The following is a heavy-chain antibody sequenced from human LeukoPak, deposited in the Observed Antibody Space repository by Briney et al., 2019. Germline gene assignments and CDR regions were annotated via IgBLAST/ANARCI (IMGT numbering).Heavy chain of an antibody. D-gene: IGHD3-22*01. CDR2: IYYTGST. CDR1: GGSISRDY. J-gene: IGHJ6*02. CDR3: ARLGFDYYDSSGSPGGYNYYYGMDV. Sequence: PSETLSLTCTVSGGSISRDYWSWIRQPPGKGLEWIGYIYYTGSTNYNPSLNSRVTISLETSKNQFSLKLSSVTAADTAVYYCARLGFDYYDSSGSPGGYNYYYGMDVWGQGTTVAVSS. V-gene: IGHV4-59*08.